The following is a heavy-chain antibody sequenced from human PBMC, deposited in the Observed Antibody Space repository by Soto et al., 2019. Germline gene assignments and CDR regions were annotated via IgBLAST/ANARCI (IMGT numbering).Heavy chain of an antibody. CDR3: ARAGSTYDPFDS. CDR1: GFTFSSYS. Sequence: GGSLRLSCAASGFTFSSYSMNWVRQAPGKGLEWVSSISSSSSYIYYADSVKGRFTISRDNAKNSLYLQMNSLRAEETAVYYCARAGSTYDPFDSWGQGTLVTVSS. V-gene: IGHV3-21*01. J-gene: IGHJ4*02. CDR2: ISSSSSYI. D-gene: IGHD3-10*01.